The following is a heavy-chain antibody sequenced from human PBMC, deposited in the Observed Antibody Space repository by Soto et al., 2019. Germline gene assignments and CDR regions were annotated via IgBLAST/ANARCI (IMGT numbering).Heavy chain of an antibody. V-gene: IGHV6-1*01. CDR2: TYYRSKWYN. D-gene: IGHD6-19*01. CDR3: ARDPRFYSSGWYLPHTAFDI. J-gene: IGHJ3*02. CDR1: GDSVSSNSAA. Sequence: PSQTLSLTCAISGDSVSSNSAAWNWIRQSPSRGLEWLGRTYYRSKWYNDYAVSVKSRITINPDTSKNQFSLQLNSVTPEDTAVYYCARDPRFYSSGWYLPHTAFDIWGQGTMVTVSS.